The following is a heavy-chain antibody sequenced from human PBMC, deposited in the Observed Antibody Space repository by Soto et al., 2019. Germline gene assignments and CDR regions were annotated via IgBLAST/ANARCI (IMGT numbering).Heavy chain of an antibody. J-gene: IGHJ4*02. CDR2: INAGNGNT. Sequence: ASVKVSCKASGYTFTIYAMHWVRQAPGQRLEWMGWINAGNGNTKYSQKFQGRVTITRDTSASTAYMELSSLRSEDTAVYYCARALWLEQSKIDYWGQGTLVTVSS. CDR1: GYTFTIYA. CDR3: ARALWLEQSKIDY. V-gene: IGHV1-3*01. D-gene: IGHD6-19*01.